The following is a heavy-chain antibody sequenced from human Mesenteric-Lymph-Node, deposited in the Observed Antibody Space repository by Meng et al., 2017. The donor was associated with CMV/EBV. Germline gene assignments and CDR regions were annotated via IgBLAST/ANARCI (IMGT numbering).Heavy chain of an antibody. CDR2: TFPMFRTV. D-gene: IGHD4-17*01. J-gene: IGHJ4*02. Sequence: SGGGFISYAITWVRRPPGRGLECLGGTFPMFRTVTVAQKFQDRVTITTEESTNTAYMELSSLRSQDTAVYYCARALGDYLYVYYFDYWGQGTLVTVSS. CDR3: ARALGDYLYVYYFDY. V-gene: IGHV1-69*05. CDR1: GGGFISYA.